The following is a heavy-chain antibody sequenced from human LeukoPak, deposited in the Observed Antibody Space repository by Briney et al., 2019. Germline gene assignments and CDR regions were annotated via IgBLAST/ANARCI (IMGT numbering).Heavy chain of an antibody. V-gene: IGHV3-23*01. CDR2: ISGSGGNT. J-gene: IGHJ4*02. Sequence: GGSLRLSCGASEFTFSSYAMSWVRQAPGKGLGGVSGISGSGGNTYYADSVKGRFTISRDNSKNTLYLQMNSLRAEDTAVYYCAKDVHYFRSGTYYTLDYWGQGTLVTVSS. CDR3: AKDVHYFRSGTYYTLDY. D-gene: IGHD3-10*01. CDR1: EFTFSSYA.